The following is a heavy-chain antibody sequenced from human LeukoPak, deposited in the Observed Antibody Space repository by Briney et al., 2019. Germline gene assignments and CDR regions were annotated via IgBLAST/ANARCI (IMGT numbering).Heavy chain of an antibody. V-gene: IGHV3-48*04. CDR1: GFTFTSYN. CDR2: ISPGSSTI. Sequence: GGSLRLSCAASGFTFTSYNMNWVRQAPGKGLEWVSHISPGSSTIYYADSVKGRFTISRDNAKNSLYLQMNNVRAEDTAVYYCARDSLGGSCYVSWGQGTLVTVSS. J-gene: IGHJ5*02. D-gene: IGHD3-22*01. CDR3: ARDSLGGSCYVS.